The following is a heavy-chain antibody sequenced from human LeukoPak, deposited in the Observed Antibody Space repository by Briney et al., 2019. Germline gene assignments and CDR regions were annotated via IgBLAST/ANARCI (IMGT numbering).Heavy chain of an antibody. CDR3: ARQISSSGRFNYYFDY. J-gene: IGHJ4*02. V-gene: IGHV4-34*01. CDR1: GFTFSDYY. CDR2: INHSGST. Sequence: GSLRLSCAASGFTFSDYYMSWIRQAPGKGLEWIGEINHSGSTNYNPSLKSRVTISVDTSKNQFSLNLSSVTAADTAVYYCARQISSSGRFNYYFDYWGQGTLVTVSS. D-gene: IGHD3-10*01.